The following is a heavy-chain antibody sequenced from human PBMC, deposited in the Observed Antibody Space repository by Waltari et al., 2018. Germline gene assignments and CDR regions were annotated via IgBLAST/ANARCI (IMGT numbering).Heavy chain of an antibody. CDR3: ARRPCSTSCRGRYNWFDP. CDR2: IYHSGST. J-gene: IGHJ5*02. D-gene: IGHD2-2*01. Sequence: QVQLQESGPGLVKPSETLSLTCAVSGYSISSGYYWGWIRQPPGKGLEWIGSIYHSGSTYYNPSLKSRVTISVDTSKNQFSLKLSSVTAADTAVYYCARRPCSTSCRGRYNWFDPWGQGTLVTVSS. CDR1: GYSISSGYY. V-gene: IGHV4-38-2*01.